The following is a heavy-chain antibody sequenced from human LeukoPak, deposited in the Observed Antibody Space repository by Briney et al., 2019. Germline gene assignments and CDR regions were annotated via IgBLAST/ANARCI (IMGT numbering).Heavy chain of an antibody. D-gene: IGHD3-9*01. CDR1: GGTFSSYA. CDR3: ARDRTIDDILTLDY. Sequence: SVKLSCKASGGTFSSYAISWVRQAPGQGLEWMGGIIPIFGTANYAQKFQGRVTITADKSTSTAYMELSSLRSEDTAVYYCARDRTIDDILTLDYWGQGTLVTVSS. V-gene: IGHV1-69*06. CDR2: IIPIFGTA. J-gene: IGHJ4*02.